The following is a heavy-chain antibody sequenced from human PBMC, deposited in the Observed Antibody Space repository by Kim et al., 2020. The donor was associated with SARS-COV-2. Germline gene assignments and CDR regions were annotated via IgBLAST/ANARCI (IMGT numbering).Heavy chain of an antibody. Sequence: SVKVSCKASGFTFTSSAVQWVRQARGQRLEWIGWIVVGSGNTNYAQKFQERVTITRDMSTSTAYMELSSLRSEDTAVYYCAADPELGQAFDIWGQGTMVTVSS. V-gene: IGHV1-58*01. CDR2: IVVGSGNT. D-gene: IGHD1-26*01. CDR3: AADPELGQAFDI. J-gene: IGHJ3*02. CDR1: GFTFTSSA.